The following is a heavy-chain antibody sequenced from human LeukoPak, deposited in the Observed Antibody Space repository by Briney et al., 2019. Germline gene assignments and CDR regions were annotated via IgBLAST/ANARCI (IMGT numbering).Heavy chain of an antibody. CDR2: ISYDGSNK. CDR3: AKPTYDSSGYYLDY. CDR1: GFTFSSYG. Sequence: PGGSLRLSCAASGFTFSSYGMHWVRQAPGKGLEWVAVISYDGSNKYYADSVKGRFTISRDNSKNTLYLQMNSLRAEDTAVYYCAKPTYDSSGYYLDYWGQGTLVTVSS. V-gene: IGHV3-30*18. D-gene: IGHD3-22*01. J-gene: IGHJ4*02.